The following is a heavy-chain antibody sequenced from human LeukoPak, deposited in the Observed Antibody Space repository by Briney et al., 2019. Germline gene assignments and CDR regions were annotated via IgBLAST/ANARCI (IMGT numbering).Heavy chain of an antibody. V-gene: IGHV1-18*01. CDR2: ISAYNGNT. CDR1: VYTFTSYG. J-gene: IGHJ4*02. CDR3: ARGRIAAAGIIDY. Sequence: APEKVSSKASVYTFTSYGISWVRHAPGQGLEWRGWISAYNGNTNYAQKLQGRGTMTIDTSRSTAYMEMRSLRSDDTAVYYCARGRIAAAGIIDYWGQGTLVTVSS. D-gene: IGHD6-13*01.